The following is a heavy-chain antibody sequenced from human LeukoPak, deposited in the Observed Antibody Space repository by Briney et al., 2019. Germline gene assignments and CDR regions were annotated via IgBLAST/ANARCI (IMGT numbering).Heavy chain of an antibody. CDR2: IWYDGSNK. CDR1: GFTFSSYG. Sequence: PGGSLRLSCAASGFTFSSYGMHWVRQAPGKGLEWVAVIWYDGSNKYYADPVKGRFTISRDNSKNTLYLQMNSLRAEDTAVYYCARDALGYCSGGSCYSLGYWGQGTLVTVSS. J-gene: IGHJ4*02. CDR3: ARDALGYCSGGSCYSLGY. V-gene: IGHV3-33*01. D-gene: IGHD2-15*01.